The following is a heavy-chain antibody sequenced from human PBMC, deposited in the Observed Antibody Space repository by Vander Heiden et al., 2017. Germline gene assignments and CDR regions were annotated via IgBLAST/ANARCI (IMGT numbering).Heavy chain of an antibody. J-gene: IGHJ6*02. CDR3: ARDGRVRGIIIRPYYYYGMDV. CDR2: TWYDGSRK. CDR1: GFPLSNYG. D-gene: IGHD3-10*01. V-gene: IGHV3-33*01. Sequence: VQLVESGGGVVQPGRSLGLSFAASGFPLSNYGIHWVRQAPGKGLEWVAVTWYDGSRKYFADPVQDRFSISRDNSKVFLQMNSLRAEDTAVYYCARDGRVRGIIIRPYYYYGMDVWGQGTAVTVSS.